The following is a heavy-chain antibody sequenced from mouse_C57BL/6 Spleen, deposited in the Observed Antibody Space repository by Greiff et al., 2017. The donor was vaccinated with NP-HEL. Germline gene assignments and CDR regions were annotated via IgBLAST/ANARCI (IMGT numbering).Heavy chain of an antibody. J-gene: IGHJ2*01. CDR1: GYAFSSSW. CDR2: IYPGDGDT. CDR3: ARCPTVVENYFDY. V-gene: IGHV1-82*01. Sequence: VKLVESGPELVKPGASVKISCKASGYAFSSSWMNWVKQRPGKGLEWIGRIYPGDGDTNYNGKFKGKATLTADKSSSTAYMQLSSLTSEDSAVYFCARCPTVVENYFDYWGQGTTLTVSS. D-gene: IGHD1-1*01.